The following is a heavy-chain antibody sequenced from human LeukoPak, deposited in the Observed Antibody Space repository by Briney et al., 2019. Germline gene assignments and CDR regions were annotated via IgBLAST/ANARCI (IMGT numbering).Heavy chain of an antibody. CDR2: IYYSGST. J-gene: IGHJ4*02. CDR3: ARAYDYVWGSYRWVFDY. CDR1: GGSISSSSYY. Sequence: SETLSLTCTVSGGSISSSSYYWGWIRQPPGKGLEWIGSIYYSGSTYYNPSLKSRVTISVDTSKNQFSLKLSSVTAADTAVYYCARAYDYVWGSYRWVFDYWGQGTLVTVSS. V-gene: IGHV4-39*07. D-gene: IGHD3-16*02.